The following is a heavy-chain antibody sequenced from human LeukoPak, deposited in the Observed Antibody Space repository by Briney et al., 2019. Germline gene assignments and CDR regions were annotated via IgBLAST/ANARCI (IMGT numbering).Heavy chain of an antibody. Sequence: GGSLRLSCAASGFTFSNAWMSWVRQAPGKGLEWVGRIKSKTDGGTTDYAAPVKGRFTISRDDSKNTLYLQMDSLKTEDTAVYYCAKESGSGSYYTYYYYYGMDVWGKGTTVTVSS. CDR3: AKESGSGSYYTYYYYYGMDV. CDR1: GFTFSNAW. D-gene: IGHD3-10*01. CDR2: IKSKTDGGTT. V-gene: IGHV3-15*01. J-gene: IGHJ6*04.